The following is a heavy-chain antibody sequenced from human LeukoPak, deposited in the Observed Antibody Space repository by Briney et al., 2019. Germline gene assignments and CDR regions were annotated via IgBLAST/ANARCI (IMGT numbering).Heavy chain of an antibody. CDR2: IYPGDSDT. Sequence: GESLKISCKGSGYSFTSYWIGWVRQMPGKGLEWMGIIYPGDSDTRYSPSFQGQVTISADKSISTAYLQWSSLKASDTAMYYCARQGHVLYSGYVYHYWGQGTLVTVSS. CDR3: ARQGHVLYSGYVYHY. J-gene: IGHJ4*02. V-gene: IGHV5-51*01. D-gene: IGHD5-12*01. CDR1: GYSFTSYW.